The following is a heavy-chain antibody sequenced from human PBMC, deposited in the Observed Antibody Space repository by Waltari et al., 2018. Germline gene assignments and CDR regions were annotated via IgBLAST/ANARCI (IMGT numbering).Heavy chain of an antibody. V-gene: IGHV4-59*01. CDR3: ASNDFWSGRYYGMDV. Sequence: QVQLQESGPGLVKPSETLSLTCTVSGGSIGSYYWCWIRQPPGKGLEWIGYIYYGGTTNYNPSLKSRVTISVDTSKNQFSLKLSSVTAADTAVYYCASNDFWSGRYYGMDVWGQGTTVTVSS. D-gene: IGHD3-3*01. CDR2: IYYGGTT. CDR1: GGSIGSYY. J-gene: IGHJ6*02.